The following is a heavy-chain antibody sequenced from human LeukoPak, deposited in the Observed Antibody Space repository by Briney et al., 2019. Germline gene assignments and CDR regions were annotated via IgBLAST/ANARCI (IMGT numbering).Heavy chain of an antibody. CDR2: ITSSSSYI. D-gene: IGHD6-6*01. CDR3: ARSYSSSRGTFDY. Sequence: GGSLRLSCAASGFTFSSYGMNWVRQAPGKGLAWVSSITSSSSYIYYADSVKGRFTISRDNAKNSLYLQMNSLRAEDTAVYYCARSYSSSRGTFDYWGQGTLVTVSS. J-gene: IGHJ4*02. CDR1: GFTFSSYG. V-gene: IGHV3-21*01.